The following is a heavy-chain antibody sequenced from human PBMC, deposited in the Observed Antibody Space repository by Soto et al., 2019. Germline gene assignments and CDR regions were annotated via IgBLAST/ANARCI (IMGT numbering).Heavy chain of an antibody. CDR2: NIPVLGIS. Sequence: QVQLVQSGAEVKKPGSSVKVSCKASGGTFSNYTISWVRQAPGQGLEWMGRNIPVLGISNYAQKFQGRVTITADKPTSTAYMELRSLRYEDTAVYYCAGARWDYSEGAFHIWGQGTMVTVSS. J-gene: IGHJ3*02. CDR1: GGTFSNYT. CDR3: AGARWDYSEGAFHI. V-gene: IGHV1-69*02. D-gene: IGHD1-7*01.